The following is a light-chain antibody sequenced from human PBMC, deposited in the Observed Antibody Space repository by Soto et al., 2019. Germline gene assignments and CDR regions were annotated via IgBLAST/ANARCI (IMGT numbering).Light chain of an antibody. CDR2: DNN. J-gene: IGLJ2*01. Sequence: VLTQPPSVSAAPGQKVTISCSGSSSNIGNNYVSWYQQLPGTAPKLLIYDNNKRPSGIPDRFSGSKSGTSATLGITGLQTGDEADYYCGTWDNSLSAVVFGGGTEVTV. V-gene: IGLV1-51*01. CDR3: GTWDNSLSAVV. CDR1: SSNIGNNY.